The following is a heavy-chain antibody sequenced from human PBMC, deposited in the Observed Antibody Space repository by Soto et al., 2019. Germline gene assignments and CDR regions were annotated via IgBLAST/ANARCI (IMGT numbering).Heavy chain of an antibody. J-gene: IGHJ4*02. CDR3: ARSGGRYCSSTSCYQTPVDY. CDR2: IIPIFGTA. Sequence: GASVKVSCKASGGTFSSYAISWVRQAPGQGLEWMGGIIPIFGTANYAQKFQGRVTITADESTSTAYMELSSLRSEDTAAYYCARSGGRYCSSTSCYQTPVDYWGQGTLVTVSS. D-gene: IGHD2-2*01. CDR1: GGTFSSYA. V-gene: IGHV1-69*13.